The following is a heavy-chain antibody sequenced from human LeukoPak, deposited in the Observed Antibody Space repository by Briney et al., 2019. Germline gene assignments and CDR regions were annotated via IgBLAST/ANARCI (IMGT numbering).Heavy chain of an antibody. CDR3: ASSSSSWYFYFQH. D-gene: IGHD6-13*01. J-gene: IGHJ1*01. V-gene: IGHV1/OR15-1*04. CDR1: GYIFTDYY. CDR2: INPNSGGT. Sequence: ASVKVSCKASGYIFTDYYMHWVRRAPGQELGWMGRINPNSGGTNYAQKFQGRVTMTRDTSISTAYMELSRLRSDDTAVYYCASSSSSWYFYFQHWGQGTLVTVSS.